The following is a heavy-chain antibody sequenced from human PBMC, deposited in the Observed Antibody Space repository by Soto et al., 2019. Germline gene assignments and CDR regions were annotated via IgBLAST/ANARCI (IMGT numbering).Heavy chain of an antibody. CDR2: IWYDGSNK. V-gene: IGHV3-33*01. J-gene: IGHJ6*02. D-gene: IGHD2-2*01. CDR1: GFTFSSYG. CDR3: ARDGNQLLLAYYYYGMDV. Sequence: GGSLRLSCAASGFTFSSYGMHWVRQAPGKGLEWVAVIWYDGSNKYYADSVKGRFTISRDNSKNTLYLQMNSLRAEDTAVYYCARDGNQLLLAYYYYGMDVWGQGTTVTVSS.